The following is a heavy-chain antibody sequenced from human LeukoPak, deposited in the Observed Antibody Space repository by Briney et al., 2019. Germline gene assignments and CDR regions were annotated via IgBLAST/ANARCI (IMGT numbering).Heavy chain of an antibody. CDR1: GGSFSGYY. Sequence: SETLSLTCAVYGGSFSGYYWSWIRQPPGKGLEWIGEINHSGSTNYNPSLKSRVTISVDTSKNQFSLKPSSVTAADTAVYYCARYYGSGDYWGQGTLVTVSS. CDR3: ARYYGSGDY. V-gene: IGHV4-34*01. CDR2: INHSGST. D-gene: IGHD3-10*01. J-gene: IGHJ4*02.